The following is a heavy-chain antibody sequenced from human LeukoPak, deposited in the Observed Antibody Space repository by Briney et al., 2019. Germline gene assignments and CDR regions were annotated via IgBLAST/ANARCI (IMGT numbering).Heavy chain of an antibody. Sequence: GGSLRLSCAASGFTFSDYYMSWIRQAPGKGLEWVSYISSSGSTIYYADYVKGRLTISRDNAKNSLYLQMNSLRAEDTAVYYCARGDGRVEMATIIDYWGQGTLVTVSS. J-gene: IGHJ4*02. D-gene: IGHD5-24*01. CDR1: GFTFSDYY. CDR2: ISSSGSTI. V-gene: IGHV3-11*01. CDR3: ARGDGRVEMATIIDY.